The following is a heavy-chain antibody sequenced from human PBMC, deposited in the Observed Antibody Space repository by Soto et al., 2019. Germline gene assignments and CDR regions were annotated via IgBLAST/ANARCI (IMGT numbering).Heavy chain of an antibody. CDR3: ARGYSSSWYTVFDY. Sequence: GGSLRLSCAASGFTFSSYDMHWVRQATGKGLEWVSAIGTAGDTYYPGSVKGRFTISGENAKNSLYLQMNSLRAGDTAVYYCARGYSSSWYTVFDYWGQGTLVTVSS. J-gene: IGHJ4*02. V-gene: IGHV3-13*01. CDR2: IGTAGDT. D-gene: IGHD6-13*01. CDR1: GFTFSSYD.